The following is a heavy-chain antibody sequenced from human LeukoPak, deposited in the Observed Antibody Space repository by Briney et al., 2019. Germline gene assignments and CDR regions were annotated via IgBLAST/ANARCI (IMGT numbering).Heavy chain of an antibody. Sequence: PSGTLSLTCTVSGGSISSYYWSWIRQPPGKGLEWIGEINHSGSTNYNPSLKSRVTISVDTSKNQFSLKLSSVTAADTAVHYCARGRPPIRRTYYFDYWGQGTLVTVSS. J-gene: IGHJ4*02. CDR1: GGSISSYY. CDR3: ARGRPPIRRTYYFDY. V-gene: IGHV4-34*01. CDR2: INHSGST. D-gene: IGHD3-9*01.